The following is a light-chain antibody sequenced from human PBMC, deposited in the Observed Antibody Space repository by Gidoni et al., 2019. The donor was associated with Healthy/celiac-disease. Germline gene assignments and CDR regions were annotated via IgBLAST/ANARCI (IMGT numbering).Light chain of an antibody. CDR2: LNSDASP. J-gene: IGLJ3*02. V-gene: IGLV4-69*01. CDR3: QTWCTGIKV. Sequence: QLVLTQSPSASASLGASVKLTCTLSSGHSSYAIAWHQQQPEKGPRYLMKLNSDASPSKGDGIPDRFSGSSSGAGRYLTISSLQSEDEADYYCQTWCTGIKVFGGGTKLTVL. CDR1: SGHSSYA.